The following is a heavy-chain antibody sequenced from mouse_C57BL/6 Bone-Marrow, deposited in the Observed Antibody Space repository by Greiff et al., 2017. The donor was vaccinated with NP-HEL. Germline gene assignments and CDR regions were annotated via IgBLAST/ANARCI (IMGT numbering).Heavy chain of an antibody. CDR2: IHPSASDT. J-gene: IGHJ2*01. Sequence: QVQLQQPGAELVKPGASVKVSCKASGYTFTSYWMHWVKQRPGQGLEWIGRIHPSASDTNYNQKFKGKATLTVDKSSSTAYMQLSSLTSEDSAVYYCARCGDGPYLDYGGQGTTLTVSS. V-gene: IGHV1-74*01. D-gene: IGHD2-3*01. CDR1: GYTFTSYW. CDR3: ARCGDGPYLDY.